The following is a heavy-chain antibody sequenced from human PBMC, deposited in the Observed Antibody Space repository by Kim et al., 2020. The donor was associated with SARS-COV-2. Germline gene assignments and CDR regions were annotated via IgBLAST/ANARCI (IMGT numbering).Heavy chain of an antibody. CDR1: GFTFSSYA. Sequence: GGSLRLSCAASGFTFSSYAMHWVRQAPSKGLEWVAVISYDGSNKYYADSVKGRFTISRDNSKNTLYLQMNSLRAEDTAVYYCARTHPLLYYGMDVWGQGT. CDR3: ARTHPLLYYGMDV. J-gene: IGHJ6*02. CDR2: ISYDGSNK. V-gene: IGHV3-30*04.